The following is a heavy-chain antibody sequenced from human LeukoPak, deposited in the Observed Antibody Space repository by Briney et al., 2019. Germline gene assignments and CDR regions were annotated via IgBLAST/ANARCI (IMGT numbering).Heavy chain of an antibody. CDR2: INPNSGGT. Sequence: GASVKVSCKASGYTFTGYYMHWVRQAPGQGLEWMGWINPNSGGTNYAQKFQGRVTMTRDTSISTAYMELSRLRSDDTAVYYCARAPPSGWYIYNWRGFDPWGQGTLVTVSS. V-gene: IGHV1-2*02. CDR1: GYTFTGYY. J-gene: IGHJ5*02. D-gene: IGHD6-19*01. CDR3: ARAPPSGWYIYNWRGFDP.